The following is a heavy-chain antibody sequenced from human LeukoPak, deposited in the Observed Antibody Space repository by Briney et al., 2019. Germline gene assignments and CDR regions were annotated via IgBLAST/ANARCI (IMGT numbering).Heavy chain of an antibody. D-gene: IGHD3-10*01. CDR3: ARGFRELRWFGDALGGMDV. V-gene: IGHV1-18*01. J-gene: IGHJ6*02. CDR2: ISPYNGNT. Sequence: GASVKVSCTASGYTFTNYGISWVRQAPGQGLDWMGWISPYNGNTDYAQKLQGRVTMTTDTSTSTAYMELRSLRSDDTAVYYCARGFRELRWFGDALGGMDVWGQGTTVTVSS. CDR1: GYTFTNYG.